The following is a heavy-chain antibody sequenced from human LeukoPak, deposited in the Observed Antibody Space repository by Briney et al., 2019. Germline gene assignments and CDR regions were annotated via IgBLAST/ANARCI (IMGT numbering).Heavy chain of an antibody. J-gene: IGHJ5*02. CDR3: ARQDYSNGCFDP. CDR2: IYYSGST. D-gene: IGHD4-11*01. Sequence: SETLSLTCTVSGGSISSSNYYWGWIRQPPGKGLEWIGSIYYSGSTYYSPSLKSRVTILVDTSKNQFSLKLSSVTAADTAVYFCARQDYSNGCFDPWGQGTLVTVSS. V-gene: IGHV4-39*07. CDR1: GGSISSSNYY.